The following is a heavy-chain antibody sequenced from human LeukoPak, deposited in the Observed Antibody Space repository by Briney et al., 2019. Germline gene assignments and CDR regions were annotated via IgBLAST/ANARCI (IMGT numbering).Heavy chain of an antibody. D-gene: IGHD6-19*01. Sequence: GGSLRLSCAASGITFSSYEMNWVRQAPGKGLEWVSYISSSGSTIYYADSEKGRFTISRDNAKNSLYLQMNSLRAEDTAVYYCARVGVTGYSSGWGQGTLVTVSS. V-gene: IGHV3-48*03. J-gene: IGHJ4*02. CDR3: ARVGVTGYSSG. CDR2: ISSSGSTI. CDR1: GITFSSYE.